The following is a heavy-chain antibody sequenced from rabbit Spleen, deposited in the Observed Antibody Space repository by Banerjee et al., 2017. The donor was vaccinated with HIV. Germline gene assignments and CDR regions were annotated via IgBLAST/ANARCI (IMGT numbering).Heavy chain of an antibody. CDR1: GFDLSSYYY. CDR2: IYISGGST. D-gene: IGHD1-1*01. CDR3: ARGYSSGYHNYVEAFNL. Sequence: QSLEESGGDLVKPGASLTLTCTASGFDLSSYYYMCWVRQAPGKGLEWIACIYISGGSTFYANWAKGRFTISETSSTTVTLQMTSLTAADTATYFCARGYSSGYHNYVEAFNLWGPGPLVTVS. J-gene: IGHJ4*01. V-gene: IGHV1S40*01.